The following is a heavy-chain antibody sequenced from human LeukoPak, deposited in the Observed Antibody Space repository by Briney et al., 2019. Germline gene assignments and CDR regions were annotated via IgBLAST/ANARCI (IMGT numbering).Heavy chain of an antibody. D-gene: IGHD3-22*01. CDR1: GGSINNYY. Sequence: SETLSLTCTVSGGSINNYYWSWIRQPPGKGLEWIGYIYYSGSTNYNPPLKSRVTISLDTSKNQFSLTLTSVTAADPAVYYCARVHYDNSGYNFDIWGQGTMVTVSS. V-gene: IGHV4-59*01. J-gene: IGHJ3*02. CDR3: ARVHYDNSGYNFDI. CDR2: IYYSGST.